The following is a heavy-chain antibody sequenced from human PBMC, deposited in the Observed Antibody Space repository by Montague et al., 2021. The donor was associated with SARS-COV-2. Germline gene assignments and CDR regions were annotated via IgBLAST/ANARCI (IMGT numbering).Heavy chain of an antibody. J-gene: IGHJ4*02. CDR3: ARGFDS. Sequence: SETLSLTCAVYGGSLSGYYWSWIRQPPGKGLEWIGEINHSGSTNYNPSLKSRVTISVDTSKNQFSLKLSSVTAADTAVYYCARGFDSWGQGTLVTVSS. V-gene: IGHV4-34*01. CDR2: INHSGST. CDR1: GGSLSGYY.